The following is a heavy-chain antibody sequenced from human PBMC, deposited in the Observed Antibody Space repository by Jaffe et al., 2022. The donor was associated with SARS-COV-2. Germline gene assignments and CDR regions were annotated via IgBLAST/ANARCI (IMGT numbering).Heavy chain of an antibody. V-gene: IGHV4-61*02. CDR2: IYTSGST. CDR3: ARDTVVPAAIPTEGYYYGMDV. Sequence: QVQLQESGPGLVKPSQTLSLTCTVSGGSISSGSYYWSWIRQPAGKGLEWIGRIYTSGSTNYNPSLKSRVTISVDTSKNQFSLKLSSVTAADTAVYYCARDTVVPAAIPTEGYYYGMDVWGQGTTVTVSS. CDR1: GGSISSGSYY. D-gene: IGHD2-2*02. J-gene: IGHJ6*02.